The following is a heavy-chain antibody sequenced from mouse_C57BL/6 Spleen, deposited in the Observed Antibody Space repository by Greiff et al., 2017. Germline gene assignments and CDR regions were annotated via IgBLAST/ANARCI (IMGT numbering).Heavy chain of an antibody. CDR2: IYPRSGNT. Sequence: QVQLQQSGAELARPGASVKLSCKASGYTFTSYGISWVKQRTGQGLEWIGEIYPRSGNTYYNEKFKGKATLTADKSSSTAYMELRCLTSEDSAVYFCARYGGNWNFDYGGQGTTLTVSS. J-gene: IGHJ2*01. CDR1: GYTFTSYG. CDR3: ARYGGNWNFDY. V-gene: IGHV1-81*01. D-gene: IGHD2-1*01.